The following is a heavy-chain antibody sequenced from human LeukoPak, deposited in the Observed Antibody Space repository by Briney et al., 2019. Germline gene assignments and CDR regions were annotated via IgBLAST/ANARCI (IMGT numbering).Heavy chain of an antibody. Sequence: SVKVSCKASGGTFSSYAISWVRQAPGQGLEWMGGIIPIFGTANYAQKFQGRVTITADESTSIAYMELSSLRSEDTAVYYCARDYATVVTPLAFDIWGQGTMVTVSS. J-gene: IGHJ3*02. CDR2: IIPIFGTA. D-gene: IGHD4-23*01. V-gene: IGHV1-69*13. CDR3: ARDYATVVTPLAFDI. CDR1: GGTFSSYA.